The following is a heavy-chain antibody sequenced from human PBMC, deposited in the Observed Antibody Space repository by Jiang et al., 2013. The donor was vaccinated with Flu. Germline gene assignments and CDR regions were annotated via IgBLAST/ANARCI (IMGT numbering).Heavy chain of an antibody. CDR1: GFSLSTDRVC. D-gene: IGHD3-16*01. CDR2: IDRDDXK. CDR3: ARTQGVILDWYFDL. Sequence: TLTLTCTFSGFSLSTDRVCVSWIRQPPGKALEWLALIDRDDXKFYSTSLKTRLTISKDTSTNQVVLTMTNMDPVDTATYYCARTQGVILDWYFDLWGRGTLVTVSS. V-gene: IGHV2-70*01. J-gene: IGHJ2*01.